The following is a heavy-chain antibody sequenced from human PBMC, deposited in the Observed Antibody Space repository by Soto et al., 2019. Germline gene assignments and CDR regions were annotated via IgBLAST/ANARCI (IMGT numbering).Heavy chain of an antibody. CDR3: ARASGTIFGVYAFDI. CDR1: GFTVRSKY. V-gene: IGHV3-66*01. CDR2: IYSGGNT. D-gene: IGHD3-3*01. Sequence: GGSLRLSCAAFGFTVRSKYMNWVRQAPGKGLEWVSVIYSGGNTYYADSVKGRFTISRDNSKNTLYLQMNRLRAEDTAVYYCARASGTIFGVYAFDIWGQRTMVTVSS. J-gene: IGHJ3*02.